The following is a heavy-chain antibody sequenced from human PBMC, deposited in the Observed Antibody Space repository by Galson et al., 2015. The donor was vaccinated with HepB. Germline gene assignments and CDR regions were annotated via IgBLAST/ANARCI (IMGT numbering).Heavy chain of an antibody. J-gene: IGHJ4*02. Sequence: SVKVSCKASGGTFSSYTISWVRQAPGQGLEWMGRIIPILGIANYAQKFQDRVTITADKSTSTAYMELSSLRSEDTAVYYCARARGYSYGGAPYYFDYWGQGTLVTVSS. CDR1: GGTFSSYT. CDR2: IIPILGIA. CDR3: ARARGYSYGGAPYYFDY. V-gene: IGHV1-69*02. D-gene: IGHD5-18*01.